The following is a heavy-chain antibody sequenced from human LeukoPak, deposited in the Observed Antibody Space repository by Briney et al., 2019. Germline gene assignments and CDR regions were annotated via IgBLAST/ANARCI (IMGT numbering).Heavy chain of an antibody. J-gene: IGHJ4*02. CDR3: ARGPPLSLYYYDSSGYPYYFDY. CDR2: INPNSGNT. V-gene: IGHV1-8*02. CDR1: GYTFTGYY. D-gene: IGHD3-22*01. Sequence: ASVKVSCKASGYTFTGYYMHWVRQAPGQGLEWRGWINPNSGNTGYAQKFQGRVTMTRNTSISTAYMELSSLRSEDPGVYYCARGPPLSLYYYDSSGYPYYFDYWGQGTLVTVSS.